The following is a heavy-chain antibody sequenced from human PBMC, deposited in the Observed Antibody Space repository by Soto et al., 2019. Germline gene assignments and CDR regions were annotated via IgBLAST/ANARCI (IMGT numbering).Heavy chain of an antibody. CDR1: GGSISSYY. D-gene: IGHD1-26*01. CDR3: ARDTSGSYSYGMDV. Sequence: QVQLQESGPGLVKPSETLSLTCTVSGGSISSYYWSWIRQPPGKGLEWIGYIYYSGSTNYNPSLKSRVTISVATSKNQFSLKLSSVTAADTAVYYCARDTSGSYSYGMDVWGQGTTVTVSS. J-gene: IGHJ6*02. CDR2: IYYSGST. V-gene: IGHV4-59*01.